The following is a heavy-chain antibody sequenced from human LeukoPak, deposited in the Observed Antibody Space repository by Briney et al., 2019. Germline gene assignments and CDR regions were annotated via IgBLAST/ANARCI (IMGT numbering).Heavy chain of an antibody. D-gene: IGHD6-13*01. Sequence: SLRLTWAASGFTFSSYGMHWVRQATGKVLALMVVMWYDGSNKYYADSVKGRFTISRDNPKNTLYLQMNSLRAEDTAVYYCAREEQQLLYYYYGMDVWGQGTTVTVSS. J-gene: IGHJ6*02. CDR2: MWYDGSNK. CDR1: GFTFSSYG. CDR3: AREEQQLLYYYYGMDV. V-gene: IGHV3-33*01.